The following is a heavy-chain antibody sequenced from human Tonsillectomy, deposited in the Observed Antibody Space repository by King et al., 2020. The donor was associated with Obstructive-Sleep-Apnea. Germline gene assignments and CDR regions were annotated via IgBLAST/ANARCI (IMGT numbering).Heavy chain of an antibody. J-gene: IGHJ4*02. D-gene: IGHD3-22*01. Sequence: QLVQSGGGVVQPGRSLRLSCAASGFTFSSYAMHWVRQAPGKGLEWVAVISYDGSNKYYADSVKGRFTISRDNSKNTLYLQMNSLRAEDTAVYYCARDWGYYYDSSGPTTGFDYWGQGTLVTVSS. CDR1: GFTFSSYA. CDR2: ISYDGSNK. CDR3: ARDWGYYYDSSGPTTGFDY. V-gene: IGHV3-30*04.